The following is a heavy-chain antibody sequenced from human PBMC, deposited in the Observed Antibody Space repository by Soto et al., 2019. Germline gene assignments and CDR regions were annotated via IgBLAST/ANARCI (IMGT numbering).Heavy chain of an antibody. D-gene: IGHD5-12*01. V-gene: IGHV4-59*01. CDR1: DGSISSYC. CDR2: IYYSGST. CDR3: ARDSRDGYNYYYYGMDV. Sequence: SETLSLSWPVSDGSISSYCWSWLRPPPGKGLEWIGYIYYSGSTTYNPSLKSRVTISVDTSKNQFSLKLSSVTAADTAVYYCARDSRDGYNYYYYGMDVWGQGTTVTVSS. J-gene: IGHJ6*02.